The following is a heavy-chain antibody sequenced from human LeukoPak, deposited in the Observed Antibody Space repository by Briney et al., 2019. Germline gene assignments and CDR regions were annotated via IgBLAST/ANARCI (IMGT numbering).Heavy chain of an antibody. CDR1: GYTFTSYD. D-gene: IGHD3-9*01. V-gene: IGHV1-18*01. Sequence: GASVKVSCKASGYTFTSYDINWVRQATGQGLEWMGWISAYNGNTNYAQKLQGRVTMTTDTSTSTAYMELRSLRSDDTAVYYCARDVGDILTGPFYYYYGMDVWGQGTTVTVSS. CDR3: ARDVGDILTGPFYYYYGMDV. CDR2: ISAYNGNT. J-gene: IGHJ6*02.